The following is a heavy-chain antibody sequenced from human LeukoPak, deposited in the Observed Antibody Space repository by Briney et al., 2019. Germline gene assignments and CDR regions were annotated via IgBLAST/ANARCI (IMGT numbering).Heavy chain of an antibody. CDR2: RNPNSGNT. V-gene: IGHV1-8*01. D-gene: IGHD6-6*01. CDR1: GYTFTSYD. J-gene: IGHJ3*02. Sequence: ASVTVSFKASGYTFTSYDINWVRQATGQGLEWMGWRNPNSGNTGYAQKFQGRVTMTRNTSISTAYMELSSLRSEDTAVYYCARARGPDSSPPSAFDIWGQGTMVTVSS. CDR3: ARARGPDSSPPSAFDI.